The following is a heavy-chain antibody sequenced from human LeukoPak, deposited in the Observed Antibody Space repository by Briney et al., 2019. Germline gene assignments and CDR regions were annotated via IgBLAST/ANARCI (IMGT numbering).Heavy chain of an antibody. V-gene: IGHV4-59*01. J-gene: IGHJ4*02. Sequence: SETLSLTCTVSGGSISSYYWSWIRQPPGKGLEWIGYIYYSGSTNYNPSLKSRVTISVDTSKNQFSLKLSSVTAADTAVYYCAREQWLVRYFDYWGQGTLVTVSS. CDR1: GGSISSYY. CDR3: AREQWLVRYFDY. CDR2: IYYSGST. D-gene: IGHD6-19*01.